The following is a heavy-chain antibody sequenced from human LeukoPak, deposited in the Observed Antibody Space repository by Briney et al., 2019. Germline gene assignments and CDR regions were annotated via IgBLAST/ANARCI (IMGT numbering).Heavy chain of an antibody. V-gene: IGHV4-59*01. CDR1: GGSISSYY. Sequence: SETLSLTCTVSGGSISSYYWSWIRQPPGKGLEWIGDIYYSGSTNYNPSLKSRVTISVDTSKNQFSLKLSSVTAADTAVYYCARAGTVVGDPDAFDIWGQGTMVTVSS. CDR2: IYYSGST. CDR3: ARAGTVVGDPDAFDI. J-gene: IGHJ3*02. D-gene: IGHD4-23*01.